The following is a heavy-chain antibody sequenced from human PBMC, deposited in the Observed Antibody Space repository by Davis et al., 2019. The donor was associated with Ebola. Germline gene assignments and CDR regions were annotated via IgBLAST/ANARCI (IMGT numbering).Heavy chain of an antibody. CDR1: GHSFTRYW. CDR2: IYSRDSDT. D-gene: IGHD4-17*01. V-gene: IGHV5-51*01. CDR3: ATLRSAVTTDYFDF. Sequence: GESLKISCKGSGHSFTRYWIGWVRQMPGKGLEWMGIIYSRDSDTRYSPSFQGQVTISADKSISTAYLQWSSLEASDTAIYYCATLRSAVTTDYFDFWGQGTLVTVSS. J-gene: IGHJ4*02.